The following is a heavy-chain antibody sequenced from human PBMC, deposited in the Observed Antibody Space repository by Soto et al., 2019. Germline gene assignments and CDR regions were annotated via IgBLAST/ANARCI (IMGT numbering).Heavy chain of an antibody. Sequence: QVQLVQSGAEVKKPGASVKVSCKASGYTFTSYAMHWVRQAPGQRLAWMGWINAGNGNTKYSQKFQGRVTITRDTSASTAYMELSSQRSEDTAVYYCAREVGNHYDSSGDRFDPRGQGTLVTVSS. V-gene: IGHV1-3*01. CDR2: INAGNGNT. D-gene: IGHD3-22*01. CDR3: AREVGNHYDSSGDRFDP. J-gene: IGHJ5*02. CDR1: GYTFTSYA.